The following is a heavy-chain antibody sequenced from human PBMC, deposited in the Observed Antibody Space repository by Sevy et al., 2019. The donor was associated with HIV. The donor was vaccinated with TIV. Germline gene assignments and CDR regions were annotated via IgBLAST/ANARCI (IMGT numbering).Heavy chain of an antibody. CDR2: IRYDGSDK. CDR3: AKDLAGPGRRYFDY. Sequence: GGSLRLSCTASGFTFSNFGMLWVRQVPGKGLEWVTFIRYDGSDKYYAASVKGRFTISRDVSKNTLYLQMDSLRAEDTAMYYCAKDLAGPGRRYFDYWGQGTLVTVSS. CDR1: GFTFSNFG. D-gene: IGHD6-13*01. J-gene: IGHJ4*02. V-gene: IGHV3-30*02.